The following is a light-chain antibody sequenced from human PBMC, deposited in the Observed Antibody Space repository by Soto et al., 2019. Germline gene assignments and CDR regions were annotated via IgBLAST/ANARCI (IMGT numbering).Light chain of an antibody. CDR3: NSYRHITTLV. CDR1: SSDVGGYNS. J-gene: IGLJ1*01. V-gene: IGLV2-14*01. CDR2: EVS. Sequence: QSALTQPASVSGSPVQSITISCTGTSSDVGGYNSVSWFQQHPSKAPKLIIYEVSHRTSGISIRFSGYKSGNTASLTISGIQAEDEADYYCNSYRHITTLVFGNGTKVTV.